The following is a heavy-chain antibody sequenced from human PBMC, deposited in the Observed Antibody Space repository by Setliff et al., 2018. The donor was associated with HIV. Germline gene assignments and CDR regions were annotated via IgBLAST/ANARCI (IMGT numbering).Heavy chain of an antibody. D-gene: IGHD4-4*01. CDR2: VYYTGKT. J-gene: IGHJ5*02. V-gene: IGHV4-31*03. CDR1: GGPLISGGYY. Sequence: PSETLSLTCSVSGGPLISGGYYWSWIRQHPGKGLEWIGYVYYTGKTYYNPSLESRISMSVDTSKNQFSLKLTSVTAADTAIYYCARDLTSNSNCFEPWGQGTRVTVSS. CDR3: ARDLTSNSNCFEP.